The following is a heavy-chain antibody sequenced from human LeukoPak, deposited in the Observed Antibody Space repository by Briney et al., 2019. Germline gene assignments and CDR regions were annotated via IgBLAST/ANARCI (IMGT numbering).Heavy chain of an antibody. CDR3: ARREVGPTLPDY. CDR1: GYSFTNYW. J-gene: IGHJ4*02. CDR2: IYPGDSDT. D-gene: IGHD1-26*01. V-gene: IGHV5-51*01. Sequence: GESLKISCKGSGYSFTNYWIGWVRQMPGKGLEWMGIIYPGDSDTRYSPSFQGQVTILVDKSMSTAYLQWNSLKASDTAMYYCARREVGPTLPDYWGQGTLVTVSS.